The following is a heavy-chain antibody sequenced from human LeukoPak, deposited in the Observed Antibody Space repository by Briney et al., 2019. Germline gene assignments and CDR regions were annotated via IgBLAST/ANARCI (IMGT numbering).Heavy chain of an antibody. V-gene: IGHV3-74*01. D-gene: IGHD5-18*01. CDR3: ARDGYSFGHDFDY. J-gene: IGHJ4*02. CDR1: GFTFSSYW. Sequence: GGSLRLSCAASGFTFSSYWMHWVRHTPGKGLVWVSRIKGDGSSTSYADSVKGRFTISRDDAKNTLYLQMNSLRAEDTAVYYCARDGYSFGHDFDYWGQGTLVTVSS. CDR2: IKGDGSST.